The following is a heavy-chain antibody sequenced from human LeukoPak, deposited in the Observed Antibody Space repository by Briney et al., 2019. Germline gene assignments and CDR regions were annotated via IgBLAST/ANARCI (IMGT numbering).Heavy chain of an antibody. J-gene: IGHJ4*02. Sequence: PGGSLRLSCAASRFTFSSFAMSWVRQAPGKGLEWVSAISGSGGSTNYADSVKGRFTISRDNSKNTLYLQMNSLRAEDTAVYYCAKVSHYYYGSGSYQFDFWGQGTLVAVSS. CDR2: ISGSGGST. CDR3: AKVSHYYYGSGSYQFDF. V-gene: IGHV3-23*01. CDR1: RFTFSSFA. D-gene: IGHD3-10*01.